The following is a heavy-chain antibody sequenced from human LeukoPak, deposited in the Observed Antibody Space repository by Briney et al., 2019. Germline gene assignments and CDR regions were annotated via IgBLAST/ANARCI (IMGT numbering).Heavy chain of an antibody. V-gene: IGHV1-46*01. J-gene: IGHJ6*02. CDR3: ARENTYGYSYGMDV. CDR1: GYTFTSYY. D-gene: IGHD3-22*01. Sequence: ASVTVSCKASGYTFTSYYMYWVRQAPGQGLEWMGIINSSGGNTSYAQNFQGRVTMTRDTSARLVYMELRSLRSEDTAVYYCARENTYGYSYGMDVWGQGTTVTVSS. CDR2: INSSGGNT.